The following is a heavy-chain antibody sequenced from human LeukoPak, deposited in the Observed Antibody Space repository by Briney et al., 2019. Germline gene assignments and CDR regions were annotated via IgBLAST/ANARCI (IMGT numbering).Heavy chain of an antibody. CDR3: AREGSSSWERYFDY. CDR2: INHSGST. D-gene: IGHD6-13*01. J-gene: IGHJ4*02. Sequence: SETLSLTCAVYGGSFSGYYWSWIRQPPGKGLEWIGEINHSGSTNYNPSLKSRVTISVDTSKNQFSLKLSSVTAADTAVYYCAREGSSSWERYFDYWGQGILVTVSS. V-gene: IGHV4-34*01. CDR1: GGSFSGYY.